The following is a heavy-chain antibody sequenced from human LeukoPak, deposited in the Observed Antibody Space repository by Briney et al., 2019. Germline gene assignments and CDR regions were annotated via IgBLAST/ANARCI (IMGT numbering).Heavy chain of an antibody. V-gene: IGHV3-23*01. D-gene: IGHD1-7*01. CDR2: IGAGGTFT. J-gene: IGHJ5*02. CDR1: GFXFSSYA. CDR3: ARNWNYVFDP. Sequence: PGGSLRLSCTASGFXFSSYAMNWVRQAPGKGLEWVSGIGAGGTFTYYADSVKGRFTIFRDNSRNTLYLQMNSLRAEDTAVYYCARNWNYVFDPWGQGTLVTVSS.